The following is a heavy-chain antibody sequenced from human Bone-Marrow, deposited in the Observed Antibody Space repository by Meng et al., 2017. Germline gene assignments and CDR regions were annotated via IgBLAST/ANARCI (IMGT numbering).Heavy chain of an antibody. CDR3: ARAHDYGGNFDY. CDR2: IYYSGST. CDR1: GGSISSYY. J-gene: IGHJ4*02. D-gene: IGHD4-23*01. Sequence: GSLRLSCTVSGGSISSYYWSWIRQPPGKGREWIGYIYYSGSTNYNPSLKSRVTISVDMSKNQFSLKLSSVTAADTAVYYCARAHDYGGNFDYWGQGTLVTVSS. V-gene: IGHV4-59*01.